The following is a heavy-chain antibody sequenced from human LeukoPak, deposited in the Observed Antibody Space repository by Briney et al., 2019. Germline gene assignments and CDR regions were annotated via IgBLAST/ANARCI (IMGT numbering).Heavy chain of an antibody. CDR3: ARGRYSSSWYTPYYFDY. CDR1: GGSFSGYY. CDR2: INHSGST. Sequence: SETLSLTCTVSGGSFSGYYWSWIRQPPGKGLEWIGEINHSGSTNYNPSLKSRVTISVDTSKNQFSLKLSSVTAADTAVYYCARGRYSSSWYTPYYFDYWGQGTLVTVSS. J-gene: IGHJ4*02. D-gene: IGHD6-13*01. V-gene: IGHV4-34*01.